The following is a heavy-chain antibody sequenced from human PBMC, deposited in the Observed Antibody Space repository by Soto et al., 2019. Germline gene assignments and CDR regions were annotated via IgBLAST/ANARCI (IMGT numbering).Heavy chain of an antibody. CDR1: VVSINNYF. J-gene: IGHJ1*01. V-gene: IGHV4-59*01. CDR2: IFYSGSI. CDR3: AAGPSLAAADTPPSH. D-gene: IGHD6-13*01. Sequence: SETLSLTCTISVVSINNYFWSCIRHTPGKGLDWIGYIFYSGSINYNPSLMSRVSISMNTSKNQFSLRLISVTTADTAIYYCAAGPSLAAADTPPSHWCPGSLVTVSS.